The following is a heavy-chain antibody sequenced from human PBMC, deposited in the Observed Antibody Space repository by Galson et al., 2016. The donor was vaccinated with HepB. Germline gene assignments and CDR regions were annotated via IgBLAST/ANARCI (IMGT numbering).Heavy chain of an antibody. V-gene: IGHV5-10-1*01. CDR2: IDPTDSYT. J-gene: IGHJ4*02. Sequence: QSGAEVKKPGESLRISCKGSGYNFSNFWISWVRQMPGKGLEWMGRIDPTDSYTKYSPSFQDHVTISSEKSISTAFLQWNSLRASDTAMYFCATRVMLRGDYYDYWGQGTLVTVSS. CDR3: ATRVMLRGDYYDY. D-gene: IGHD3-10*01. CDR1: GYNFSNFW.